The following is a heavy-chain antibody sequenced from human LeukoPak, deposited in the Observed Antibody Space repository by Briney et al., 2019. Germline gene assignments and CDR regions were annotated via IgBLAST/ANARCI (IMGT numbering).Heavy chain of an antibody. CDR3: ARHFYQFRAASDY. D-gene: IGHD2-2*01. V-gene: IGHV4-39*01. CDR2: IYYSGST. J-gene: IGHJ4*02. Sequence: SETLSLTCTVSGGSISSSSYYWGWIRQPPGKGLEWIGSIYYSGSTYYNPSLKSRVTISVDTSKNQFSLKLSSVTAADTAVYYRARHFYQFRAASDYWGQGTLVTVSS. CDR1: GGSISSSSYY.